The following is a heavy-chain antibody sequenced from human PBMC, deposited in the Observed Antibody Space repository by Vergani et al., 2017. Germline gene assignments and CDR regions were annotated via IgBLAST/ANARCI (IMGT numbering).Heavy chain of an antibody. CDR2: IIPILGIA. CDR3: AREGYYYDSSGSLDY. D-gene: IGHD3-22*01. V-gene: IGHV1-69*09. J-gene: IGHJ4*02. CDR1: GGTFSNYA. Sequence: QVQLVQSGAEVKKPGSSVKVSCKASGGTFSNYAISWVRQAPGQGLEWMGRIIPILGIANYAQKFQGRVTITADKSTSTAYMELSSLRSEDTAVYYCAREGYYYDSSGSLDYWGQGTLVTVSS.